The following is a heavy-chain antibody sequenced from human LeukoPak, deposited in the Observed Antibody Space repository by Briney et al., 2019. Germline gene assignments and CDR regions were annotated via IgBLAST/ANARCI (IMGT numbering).Heavy chain of an antibody. CDR3: ARDVNSGSYPLVAFSV. CDR2: ISYDGTSR. Sequence: PGGSLRLSCAASGFTFSSYSMNWVRQAPGKGLTWVALISYDGTSRYFADSVKGRFTISRDNSKNTLYLQMNSLRDEDTALYYCARDVNSGSYPLVAFSVWGQGTMVTVSS. D-gene: IGHD1-26*01. V-gene: IGHV3-30*03. J-gene: IGHJ3*01. CDR1: GFTFSSYS.